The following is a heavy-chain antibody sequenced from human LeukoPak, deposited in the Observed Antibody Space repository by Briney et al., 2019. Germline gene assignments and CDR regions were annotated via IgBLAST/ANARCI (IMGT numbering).Heavy chain of an antibody. Sequence: GGSLRLSCAASGFTVSSYYMNWARQAPGKGLEWVSVFYVGGPTYYADSVQGRFTISRDNSKNTVDLQMSSLRPEDTAVYYCARSAGWNFYEYWGHGTLVTVSS. J-gene: IGHJ4*01. CDR2: FYVGGPT. V-gene: IGHV3-53*05. CDR3: ARSAGWNFYEY. D-gene: IGHD6-19*01. CDR1: GFTVSSYY.